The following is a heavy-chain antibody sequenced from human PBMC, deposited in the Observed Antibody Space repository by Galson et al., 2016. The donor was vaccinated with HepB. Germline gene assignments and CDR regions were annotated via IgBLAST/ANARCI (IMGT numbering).Heavy chain of an antibody. V-gene: IGHV4-39*01. CDR2: ILYNGNT. D-gene: IGHD3-22*01. CDR3: ARITGTYYDSSGIDL. Sequence: SETLSLTCSVSDGSMTSSTNYWGWIRQPPGKGLEWLGSILYNGNTYFNPSLKSRLTISVDTSKNQFSLNLSSVTAPDTAVYYCARITGTYYDSSGIDLWGQGILVTVSS. CDR1: DGSMTSSTNY. J-gene: IGHJ5*02.